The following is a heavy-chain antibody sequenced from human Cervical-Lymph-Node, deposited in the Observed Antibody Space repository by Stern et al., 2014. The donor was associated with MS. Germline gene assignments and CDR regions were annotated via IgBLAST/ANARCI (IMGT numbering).Heavy chain of an antibody. CDR2: RNPDSGDT. CDR1: GYTFTSDD. J-gene: IGHJ4*02. CDR3: TKAWDS. Sequence: QVQLMQSGAEVKKPGASVKVSCKTSGYTFTSDDINWVRQASGQGLEWMGWRNPDSGDTGYAQKFQGRLTITRDTSISTAYMELTTLRSEDTAVYYCTKAWDSWGQGTLVTVSS. V-gene: IGHV1-8*01.